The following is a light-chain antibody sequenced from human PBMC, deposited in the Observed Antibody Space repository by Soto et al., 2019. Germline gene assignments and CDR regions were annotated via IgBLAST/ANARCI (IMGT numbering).Light chain of an antibody. V-gene: IGKV3-11*01. Sequence: EIVLTQSPATLSLSPGERATLSCRASQSVGRYLTWYQQRVGQAPRLLIYAASNRSAGIPARFSGSGSETEFTLTISSLKTEDFAVYYCQHIDNWPPVFTFGPGTKVDV. CDR1: QSVGRY. J-gene: IGKJ3*01. CDR3: QHIDNWPPVFT. CDR2: AAS.